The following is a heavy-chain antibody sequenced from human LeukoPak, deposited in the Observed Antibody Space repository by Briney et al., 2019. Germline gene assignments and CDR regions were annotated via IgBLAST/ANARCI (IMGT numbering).Heavy chain of an antibody. Sequence: SETLSLTCTVSGGSISIYYWSWIRQPPGKGLEWIGYIYYSGSTNCNPSLKSRVTISVDTSKSQFSLKLSSVTAEETAVYHCARRGYCSSTSCYATYDWFDPWGQGTLVTVSS. CDR3: ARRGYCSSTSCYATYDWFDP. J-gene: IGHJ5*02. CDR1: GGSISIYY. V-gene: IGHV4-59*08. CDR2: IYYSGST. D-gene: IGHD2-2*01.